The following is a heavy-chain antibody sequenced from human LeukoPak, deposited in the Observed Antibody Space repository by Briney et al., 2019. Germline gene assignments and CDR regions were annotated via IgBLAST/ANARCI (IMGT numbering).Heavy chain of an antibody. D-gene: IGHD6-6*01. Sequence: GGSLRLSCTASGFSFSGHWMHWARQLPGKGLVWVSRISPTGSTTSYADSVKGRFTASRDNAKNTLYLQVNDLRAEDTAVYYCARGPNSNWSGLDFWGQGTLLTVSS. CDR2: ISPTGSTT. CDR1: GFSFSGHW. CDR3: ARGPNSNWSGLDF. J-gene: IGHJ4*02. V-gene: IGHV3-74*01.